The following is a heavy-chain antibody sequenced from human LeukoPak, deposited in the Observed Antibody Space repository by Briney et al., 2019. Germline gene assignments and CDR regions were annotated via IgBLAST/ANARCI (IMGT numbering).Heavy chain of an antibody. CDR2: ISTSTTYT. J-gene: IGHJ4*02. CDR3: ARGRTYGSGSYTLFDY. CDR1: GLTFSGYS. Sequence: GGSLRLSCAASGLTFSGYSMSWIRQAPGKGLEWVSHISTSTTYTIYSDSVKGRFTISRDNAERSLFLQMNSLRGEDSAVYYCARGRTYGSGSYTLFDYWGQGTLVTVSS. V-gene: IGHV3-11*03. D-gene: IGHD3-10*01.